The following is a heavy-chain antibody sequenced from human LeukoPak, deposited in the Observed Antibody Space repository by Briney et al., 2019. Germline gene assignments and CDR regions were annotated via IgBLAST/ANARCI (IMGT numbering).Heavy chain of an antibody. CDR2: ISGSGGST. J-gene: IGHJ4*02. Sequence: GGSLRLSCAASGFTFSNYEMNWVRQAPGKGLEWVSAISGSGGSTYYADSVKGRFTISRDNSKNTLYLQMNSPRAEDTAVYYCATPLAYFDYWGQGTLVTVSS. V-gene: IGHV3-23*01. CDR3: ATPLAYFDY. CDR1: GFTFSNYE.